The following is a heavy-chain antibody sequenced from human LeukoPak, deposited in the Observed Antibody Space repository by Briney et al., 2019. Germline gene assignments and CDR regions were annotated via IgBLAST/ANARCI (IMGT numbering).Heavy chain of an antibody. J-gene: IGHJ4*02. D-gene: IGHD3-10*01. Sequence: GASVKVSCKASGYTFTGYYMHWVRQAPGQGLEWMGWINPNSGGTNYAQKFQGRVTMTTDTSTSTAYMELRSLRSDDTAVYYCARGAGAPFRYWGQGTLVTVSS. CDR3: ARGAGAPFRY. CDR2: INPNSGGT. V-gene: IGHV1-2*02. CDR1: GYTFTGYY.